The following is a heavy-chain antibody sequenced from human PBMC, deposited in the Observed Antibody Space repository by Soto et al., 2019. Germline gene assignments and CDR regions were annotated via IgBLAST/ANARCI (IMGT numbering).Heavy chain of an antibody. CDR3: ARAYDSSHFDY. Sequence: SETLSLTCAVSGGSISSGGYSWSWIRQPPGKGLEWIGYIYHSGSTYYNPSLKSRVTISVDRSKNQFSLKLSSVTAADTAVYYCARAYDSSHFDYWGQGTLVTVSS. D-gene: IGHD3-22*01. V-gene: IGHV4-30-2*01. CDR2: IYHSGST. CDR1: GGSISSGGYS. J-gene: IGHJ4*02.